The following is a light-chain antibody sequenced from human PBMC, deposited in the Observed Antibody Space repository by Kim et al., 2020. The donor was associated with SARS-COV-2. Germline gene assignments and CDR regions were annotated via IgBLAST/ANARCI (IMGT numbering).Light chain of an antibody. CDR3: QSADSSGTYV. Sequence: VSQVHTARITFSEGALPGQQATWYRQKSGQPPCLGIDKDSGRPSGIPARFSVSSSGTTVTLTISGVQAEDDADYYCQSADSSGTYVFGSGTKVTVL. J-gene: IGLJ1*01. V-gene: IGLV3-25*03. CDR2: KDS. CDR1: ALPGQQ.